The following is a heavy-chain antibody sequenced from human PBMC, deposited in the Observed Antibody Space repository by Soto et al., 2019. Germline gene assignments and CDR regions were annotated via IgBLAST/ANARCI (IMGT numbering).Heavy chain of an antibody. V-gene: IGHV3-23*01. Sequence: EVQLLESGGGLVQPGGSLRLSCAASGFTFSSYAMSWVRQAPGKGLEWVSAISGSGGSTYYADSVKGRFTISRDNSKNTLYLKMNSLRAEDTAVYYCAKDRSRVGYYGSGSYPMDVWGQGTTVTVSS. J-gene: IGHJ6*02. CDR2: ISGSGGST. CDR3: AKDRSRVGYYGSGSYPMDV. D-gene: IGHD3-10*01. CDR1: GFTFSSYA.